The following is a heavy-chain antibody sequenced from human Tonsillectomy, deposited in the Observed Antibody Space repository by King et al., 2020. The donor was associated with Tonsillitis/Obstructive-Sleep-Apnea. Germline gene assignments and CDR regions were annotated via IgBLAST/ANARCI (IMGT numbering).Heavy chain of an antibody. CDR3: AHRRSWAVANWFDP. D-gene: IGHD6-19*01. J-gene: IGHJ5*02. CDR1: GFSLSTSGVG. V-gene: IGHV2-5*02. Sequence: TLKESGPTLVKPTQTLTLTCTFSGFSLSTSGVGVGWIRQPPGKALEWLALIYWDDDKRYSPSLKSRLTITQDTSKNQVVLTMTNMDPVDTATYYCAHRRSWAVANWFDPWGQGTLVTVSS. CDR2: IYWDDDK.